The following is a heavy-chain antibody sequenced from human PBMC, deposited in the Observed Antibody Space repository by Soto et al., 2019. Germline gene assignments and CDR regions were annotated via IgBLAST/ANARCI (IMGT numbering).Heavy chain of an antibody. CDR2: ISYDGSNK. D-gene: IGHD4-17*01. J-gene: IGHJ2*01. V-gene: IGHV3-30-3*01. Sequence: QVQLVESGGGVVQPGRSLRLSCAASGFTFSSYAMHWVRQAPGKGLEWVAVISYDGSNKYYADSVKGRFTISRDNSKNTLYLQMSSLRAEDTAVYYCARELGTVKDLWGRGTLVTVSS. CDR3: ARELGTVKDL. CDR1: GFTFSSYA.